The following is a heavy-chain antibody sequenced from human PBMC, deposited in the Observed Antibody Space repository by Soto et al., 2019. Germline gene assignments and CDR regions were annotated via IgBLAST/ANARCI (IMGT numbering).Heavy chain of an antibody. J-gene: IGHJ4*02. D-gene: IGHD1-1*01. Sequence: GGSLRLSRAASGFTFSSYSMNWARQAPGKGLEWVSSISSSSSYIYYADSVKGRFTISRDNAKNSLYLQMNSLRAEDTAVYYCARDLLSVMEGYWGQGTLVTVSS. CDR1: GFTFSSYS. CDR3: ARDLLSVMEGY. V-gene: IGHV3-21*01. CDR2: ISSSSSYI.